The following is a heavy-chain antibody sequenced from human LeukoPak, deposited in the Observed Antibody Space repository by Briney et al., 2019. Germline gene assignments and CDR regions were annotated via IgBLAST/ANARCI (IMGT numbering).Heavy chain of an antibody. CDR3: ARLREIPVFGVVTKSTSYFDY. J-gene: IGHJ4*02. D-gene: IGHD3-3*01. V-gene: IGHV3-7*01. CDR1: GFTFTNYW. CDR2: INQDRSEK. Sequence: GGSLRLSCAASGFTFTNYWMSWVRQAPGKGLELVANINQDRSEKYYMDSVKGRFTISRDNAKNSLYLQMNSLRAEDTAVYYCARLREIPVFGVVTKSTSYFDYWGQGTLVTVSS.